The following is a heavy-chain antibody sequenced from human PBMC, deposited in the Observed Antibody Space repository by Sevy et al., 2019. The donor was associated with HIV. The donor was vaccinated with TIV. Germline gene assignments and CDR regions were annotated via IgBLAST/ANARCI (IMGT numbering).Heavy chain of an antibody. CDR1: GFTFSGSA. CDR3: TRWMGCSSTSCYKDYYYYGMDG. J-gene: IGHJ6*02. Sequence: GGSLRLSCAASGFTFSGSAMHWVRQASGKGLEWVGRIRSKANSYATAYAASVKGRFTISRDDSKNTAYLQLNSLKTEDTAVYYCTRWMGCSSTSCYKDYYYYGMDGWGQGTTVTVSS. V-gene: IGHV3-73*01. CDR2: IRSKANSYAT. D-gene: IGHD2-2*02.